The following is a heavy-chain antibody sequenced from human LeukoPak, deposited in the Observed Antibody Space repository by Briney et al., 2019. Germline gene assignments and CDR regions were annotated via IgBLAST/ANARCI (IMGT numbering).Heavy chain of an antibody. CDR2: IYYSGST. V-gene: IGHV4-39*01. J-gene: IGHJ4*02. Sequence: SETLSLTCTVFGGSISSSSYYWGWIRQPPGKGLEWIGSIYYSGSTYYNPSLKSRVTISVDTSKNQFSLKLSSVTAADTAVYYCARRCSSTSCLDYWGQGTLVTVSS. CDR3: ARRCSSTSCLDY. D-gene: IGHD2-2*01. CDR1: GGSISSSSYY.